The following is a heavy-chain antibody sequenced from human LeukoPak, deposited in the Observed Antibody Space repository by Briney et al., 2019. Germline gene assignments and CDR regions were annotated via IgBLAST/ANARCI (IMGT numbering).Heavy chain of an antibody. CDR2: IYYSGST. D-gene: IGHD6-13*01. J-gene: IGHJ5*02. CDR3: ARGPGSSSWYVRSGWFDP. V-gene: IGHV4-39*01. Sequence: PSETLSLTCTVSGGSISSSSYYWGWIRQPPGKGLEWIGSIYYSGSTYYNPSLKSRVTISVDTSKNQFSLKLSSVTAADTAVYYCARGPGSSSWYVRSGWFDPWGQGTLVTVSS. CDR1: GGSISSSSYY.